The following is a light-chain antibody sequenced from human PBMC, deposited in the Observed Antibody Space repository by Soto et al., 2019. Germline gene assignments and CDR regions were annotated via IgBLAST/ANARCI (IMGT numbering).Light chain of an antibody. CDR2: LGS. Sequence: DIVMTQSPLSLPVTPGEPASISCRSSQSLLHNNGYNYLDWYLQKPGQSPQLLIYLGSNRASGVPGRFSGSGSGTDFTLKISTVEAEDAGVYYCMQALRTQWTFSQGTKVEIK. CDR1: QSLLHNNGYNY. CDR3: MQALRTQWT. V-gene: IGKV2-28*01. J-gene: IGKJ1*01.